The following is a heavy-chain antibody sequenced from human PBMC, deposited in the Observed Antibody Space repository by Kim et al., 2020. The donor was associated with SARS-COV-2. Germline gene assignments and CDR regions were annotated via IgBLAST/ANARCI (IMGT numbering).Heavy chain of an antibody. J-gene: IGHJ6*02. D-gene: IGHD3-16*01. CDR3: ATSSYVGYYYGMDV. V-gene: IGHV1-24*01. CDR2: FDPEDGET. Sequence: ASVKVSCKVSGYTLTELSMHWVRQAPGKGLEWMGGFDPEDGETIYAQKFQGRVTMTEDTSTDTAYMELSSLRSEDTAVYYCATSSYVGYYYGMDVWGQGTTVTVSS. CDR1: GYTLTELS.